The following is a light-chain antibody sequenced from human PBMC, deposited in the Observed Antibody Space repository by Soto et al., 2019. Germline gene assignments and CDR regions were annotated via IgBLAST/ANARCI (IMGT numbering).Light chain of an antibody. J-gene: IGLJ2*01. CDR3: SSYTSSSTLV. CDR1: SSDVGAYNY. CDR2: DVS. V-gene: IGLV2-14*01. Sequence: QSALNQPASVSGSPGQSITLSCTGTSSDVGAYNYVSWYQQHPGKAPKLMIYDVSNRPSGVSNRFSGSKSGNTASLTISGLQAEDEADYYCSSYTSSSTLVFGGGTKLTVL.